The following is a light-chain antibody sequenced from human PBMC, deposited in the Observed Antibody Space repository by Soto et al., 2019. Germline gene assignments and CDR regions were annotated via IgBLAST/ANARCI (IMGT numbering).Light chain of an antibody. V-gene: IGKV3-20*01. CDR3: QQYGSSGT. CDR2: GAS. J-gene: IGKJ1*01. Sequence: EIELTQSPGTLSLSPGERATLSCRASQSVSNNYLAWYQQKPGQAPRLLIYGASNRATGIPDRVSGSGSGTDFTLTISRLEPEDFAVYYCQQYGSSGTFGQGNKVEIK. CDR1: QSVSNNY.